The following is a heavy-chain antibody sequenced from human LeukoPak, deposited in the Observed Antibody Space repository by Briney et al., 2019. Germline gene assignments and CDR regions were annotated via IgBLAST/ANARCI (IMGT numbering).Heavy chain of an antibody. D-gene: IGHD2-15*01. CDR2: ISEYNGNT. CDR3: ARDCPSSSGVSFTDY. V-gene: IGHV1-18*01. CDR1: GYTFSNYG. J-gene: IGHJ4*02. Sequence: ASVKVSCKASGYTFSNYGVTWVRQAPGQGLDWVEWISEYNGNTKYEQNFQGRVTLTTEKASGTASMEEDSLRSDDTAVYYCARDCPSSSGVSFTDYWGQGTLVTVSS.